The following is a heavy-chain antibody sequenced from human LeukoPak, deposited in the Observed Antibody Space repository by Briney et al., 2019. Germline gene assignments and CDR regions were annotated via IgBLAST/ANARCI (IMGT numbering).Heavy chain of an antibody. CDR3: ARVSGKAAAGNGYYYYMDV. CDR2: IIPIFGTA. D-gene: IGHD6-13*01. Sequence: ASVKVSCKASGGTFSSCAISWVRQAPGQGLEWMEGIIPIFGTANYAQKFQGRVTITTDESTSTAYMELSSLRSEDTAVYYCARVSGKAAAGNGYYYYMDVWGKGTTVTVSS. CDR1: GGTFSSCA. V-gene: IGHV1-69*05. J-gene: IGHJ6*03.